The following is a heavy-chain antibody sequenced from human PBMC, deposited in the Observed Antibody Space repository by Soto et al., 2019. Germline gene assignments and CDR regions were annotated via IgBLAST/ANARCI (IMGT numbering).Heavy chain of an antibody. Sequence: SETLSLTCAVSGGSISSGGYSWSWIRQPPGKGLEWIGYMYHSGSTYYNPSLKSRVTISIDTSKNQFSLKLSSVTAADTAVYYCARVWGGAFDIWGQGTMVTVSS. CDR3: ARVWGGAFDI. D-gene: IGHD3-10*01. CDR2: MYHSGST. CDR1: GGSISSGGYS. V-gene: IGHV4-30-2*01. J-gene: IGHJ3*02.